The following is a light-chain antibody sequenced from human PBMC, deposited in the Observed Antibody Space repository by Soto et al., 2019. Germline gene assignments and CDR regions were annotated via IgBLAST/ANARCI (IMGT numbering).Light chain of an antibody. CDR1: TSNIGNNF. J-gene: IGLJ3*02. CDR2: RNN. Sequence: QSVLTQPPSASGTPGQRVTISCSGSTSNIGNNFVYWYQQVPGTAPKLLIYRNNQRPSGVPDRFSGSKSGTSASLAISGLRSEDEADFYCAAWDESLSVWVFGGGTKVTVL. CDR3: AAWDESLSVWV. V-gene: IGLV1-47*01.